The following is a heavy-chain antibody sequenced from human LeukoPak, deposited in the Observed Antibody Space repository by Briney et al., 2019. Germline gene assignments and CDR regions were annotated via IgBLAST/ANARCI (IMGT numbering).Heavy chain of an antibody. CDR1: GFTFSSYS. CDR2: ISSSSSTI. J-gene: IGHJ6*02. CDR3: ARDRNAYYHYGMDV. V-gene: IGHV3-48*01. Sequence: GGSLKLSCAASGFTFSSYSMNWVRQAPGKGLEWVSYISSSSSTIYYADSVKGRFTISRDNAKNSLYLQMNSLRAEDTAVYYCARDRNAYYHYGMDVWGQGTTVTVSS. D-gene: IGHD1-1*01.